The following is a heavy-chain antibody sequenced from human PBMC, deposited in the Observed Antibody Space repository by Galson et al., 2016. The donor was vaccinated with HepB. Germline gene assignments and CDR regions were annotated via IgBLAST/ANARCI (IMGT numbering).Heavy chain of an antibody. Sequence: SLRLSCASSGFTFGDYPMTWVRQAPGKGLEWVGFIRSKAYGGTTEYAASVKGRFTISRDNSKNIAYLQMDSLKIEDTAVYYCTRDYDLEYWGPGTLVTVSS. CDR1: GFTFGDYP. D-gene: IGHD5-12*01. J-gene: IGHJ4*02. CDR3: TRDYDLEY. V-gene: IGHV3-49*04. CDR2: IRSKAYGGTT.